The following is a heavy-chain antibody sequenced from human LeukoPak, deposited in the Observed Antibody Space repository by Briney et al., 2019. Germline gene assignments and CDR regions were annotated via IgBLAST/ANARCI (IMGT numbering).Heavy chain of an antibody. CDR3: ATHSDWRFDY. J-gene: IGHJ4*02. V-gene: IGHV3-7*01. CDR2: INQDGSER. CDR1: GFTFSSDW. Sequence: PGGSLRLSCAASGFTFSSDWMSWVRQAPGKGLEWVANINQDGSERIYVDSVKGRFTISRDNAKSSVFLQMNSLGADDTAVYYCATHSDWRFDYWGQGTLVSVSS. D-gene: IGHD6-19*01.